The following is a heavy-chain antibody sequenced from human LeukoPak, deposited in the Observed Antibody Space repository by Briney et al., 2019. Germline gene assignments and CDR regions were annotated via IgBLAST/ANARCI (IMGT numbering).Heavy chain of an antibody. CDR2: IYTSGST. CDR3: ARLGRDGYNWKGYYFDY. V-gene: IGHV4-4*09. CDR1: GGSISSYY. D-gene: IGHD5-24*01. J-gene: IGHJ4*02. Sequence: PSETLSLTCTVSGGSISSYYWSWIRQPPGKGLEWIGYIYTSGSTNYNPSLKSRVTISVDTSKNQFSLKLSSVTAADTAVYYCARLGRDGYNWKGYYFDYWGQGTLVTVSS.